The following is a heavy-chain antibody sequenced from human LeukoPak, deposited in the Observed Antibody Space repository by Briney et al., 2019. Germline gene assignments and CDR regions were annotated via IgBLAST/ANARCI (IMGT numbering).Heavy chain of an antibody. V-gene: IGHV3-33*06. D-gene: IGHD2-2*01. CDR1: GFTFSSYG. Sequence: GRSLRLSCAASGFTFSSYGMHWVRQAPGKGLEWVAVIWYDGSNKYYADSVKGRFTISRDNSKNTLYLQMNSLRAEDTAVYYCAKAGTLGYCSSTSCPTHMDVWGKGTTVPVSS. CDR3: AKAGTLGYCSSTSCPTHMDV. CDR2: IWYDGSNK. J-gene: IGHJ6*03.